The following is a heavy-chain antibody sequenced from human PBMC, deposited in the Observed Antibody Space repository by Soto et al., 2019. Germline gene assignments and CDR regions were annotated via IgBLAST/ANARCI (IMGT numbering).Heavy chain of an antibody. D-gene: IGHD6-19*01. V-gene: IGHV3-23*04. CDR2: IGGAGNDI. CDR1: GFAFSNFH. CDR3: AKRFSDGWEAVMDV. J-gene: IGHJ6*02. Sequence: EMQVVESGGGLVQPGGSLRLSCAASGFAFSNFHMNWVRQAPGKGLQWVATIGGAGNDIHYADSVEGRFIVSRDNSKKTLHLQMAGLRDEDTAIYYCAKRFSDGWEAVMDVWGQGTTVTVSS.